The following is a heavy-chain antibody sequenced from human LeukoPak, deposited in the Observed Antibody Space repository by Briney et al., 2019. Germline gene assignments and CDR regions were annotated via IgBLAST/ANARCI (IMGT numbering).Heavy chain of an antibody. J-gene: IGHJ1*01. CDR2: IYTSGST. CDR1: GGSLSSGSYY. D-gene: IGHD6-13*01. CDR3: ACGIAAADYFQH. V-gene: IGHV4-61*02. Sequence: PSQTLSLTCTVPGGSLSSGSYYWSWIRQPAGKGLEWIGRIYTSGSTNYNPSLKSRVTISVDTSKNQFSLKLSSVTAADTAVYYCACGIAAADYFQHWGQGTLVTVSS.